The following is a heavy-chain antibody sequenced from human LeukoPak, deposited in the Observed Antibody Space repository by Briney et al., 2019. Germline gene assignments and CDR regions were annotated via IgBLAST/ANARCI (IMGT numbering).Heavy chain of an antibody. V-gene: IGHV3-23*01. D-gene: IGHD3-10*01. CDR3: ARAYYHASGGAFGMDV. J-gene: IGHJ6*02. CDR1: GFTFSGFA. CDR2: IGSDYKT. Sequence: GGSLILSCAASGFTFSGFAMTWVRQAPGKGLEWVSSIGSDYKTHYSDSVKGRFTISRDNSKKTLYLQMNSLRAEDTALYYCARAYYHASGGAFGMDVWGQGTTVTVSS.